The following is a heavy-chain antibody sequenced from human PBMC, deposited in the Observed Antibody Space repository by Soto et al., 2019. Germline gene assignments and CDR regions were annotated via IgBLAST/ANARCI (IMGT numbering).Heavy chain of an antibody. CDR2: IYFSGRT. D-gene: IGHD3-16*01. CDR1: GDSVSIGDYY. J-gene: IGHJ5*02. V-gene: IGHV4-61*08. Sequence: SETLSLTCTFSGDSVSIGDYYWTWIRQPPGKGLEWVGNIYFSGRTNYIPSLESRVTISLDTSKNQFSLKLTSVTAADTAVYYCARVPIDTYMIYWSDPWGQGTLVTVSS. CDR3: ARVPIDTYMIYWSDP.